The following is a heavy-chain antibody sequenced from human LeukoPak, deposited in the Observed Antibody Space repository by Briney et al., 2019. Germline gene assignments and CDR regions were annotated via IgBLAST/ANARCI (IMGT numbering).Heavy chain of an antibody. CDR3: ARDRVGGSYDY. V-gene: IGHV4-59*01. D-gene: IGHD1-26*01. J-gene: IGHJ4*02. CDR2: IYYSGSA. Sequence: ETLSLTCTVSGGSISSYYWSWIRQPPGKGLEWIGYIYYSGSANYNPSLKSRVTISVDTSKNQFSLKLSSVTAADTAVYYCARDRVGGSYDYWGRGTLVTVSS. CDR1: GGSISSYY.